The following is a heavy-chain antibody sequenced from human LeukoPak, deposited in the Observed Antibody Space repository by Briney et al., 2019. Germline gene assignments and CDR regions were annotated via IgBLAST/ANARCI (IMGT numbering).Heavy chain of an antibody. Sequence: GGSLRLSCAASGFTFSSYAMSWVRQAPGKGLEWVSAISGSGGSTYYADSVKGRFTISRDNSKNTLCLQMNSLRAEDTAVYYCATLRFLEWSPFDYWGQGTLVTVSS. CDR3: ATLRFLEWSPFDY. J-gene: IGHJ4*02. CDR2: ISGSGGST. V-gene: IGHV3-23*01. D-gene: IGHD3-3*01. CDR1: GFTFSSYA.